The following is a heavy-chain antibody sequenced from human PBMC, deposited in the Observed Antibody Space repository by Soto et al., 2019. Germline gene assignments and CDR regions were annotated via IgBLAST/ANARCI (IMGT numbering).Heavy chain of an antibody. CDR1: GFTFSNFG. CDR3: VKGSEVARQELDH. Sequence: QVQLVESGGVVVQPGRSPRLSCAASGFTFSNFGMHWVRQAPGKGLEWVAAISSDGGDKYYSHSVKDRFTISRDNSKNPLFLQMNSLRVEDTAVYYCVKGSEVARQELDHWGQGILVTVSS. V-gene: IGHV3-30*18. CDR2: ISSDGGDK. D-gene: IGHD2-15*01. J-gene: IGHJ4*02.